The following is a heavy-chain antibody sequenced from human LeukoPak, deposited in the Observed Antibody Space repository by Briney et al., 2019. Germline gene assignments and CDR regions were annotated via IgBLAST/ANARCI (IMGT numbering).Heavy chain of an antibody. J-gene: IGHJ4*02. D-gene: IGHD6-19*01. V-gene: IGHV4-34*01. CDR3: ARDSRSSGWYRIDY. Sequence: SETLSLTCAVYGGSFSGYYWSWIRQPPGKGLEWIGEINHSGSTNYNPSLKSRVTISVDTSKNRFSLKLSSVTAADTAVYYCARDSRSSGWYRIDYWGQGTLVTVSS. CDR1: GGSFSGYY. CDR2: INHSGST.